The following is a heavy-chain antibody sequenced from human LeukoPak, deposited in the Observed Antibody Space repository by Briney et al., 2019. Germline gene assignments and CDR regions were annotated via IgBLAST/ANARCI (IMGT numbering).Heavy chain of an antibody. J-gene: IGHJ6*02. CDR2: INHSGST. Sequence: SETLSLTCAVYGGSFSGYYWSWIRQPPGKGLEWIGEINHSGSTNYNPSLKSRVTISVDTSKNQFSLKLSSVTAADTAVYYCARDILSGSSSDGMDVWGQGTTVTVSS. V-gene: IGHV4-34*01. D-gene: IGHD5-12*01. CDR1: GGSFSGYY. CDR3: ARDILSGSSSDGMDV.